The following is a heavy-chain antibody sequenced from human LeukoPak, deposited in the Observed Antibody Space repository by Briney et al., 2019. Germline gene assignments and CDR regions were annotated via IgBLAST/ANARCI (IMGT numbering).Heavy chain of an antibody. D-gene: IGHD3-16*02. CDR1: GGSISSSSYY. V-gene: IGHV4-39*01. Sequence: SSETLSLTCTVSGGSISSSSYYWGWIRQPPGKGLEWIGSIYYSGSTYYNPSLKSRVTISVDTSKNQFSLKLSSVTAADTAVYYCARQLAHYDYVWGSYRPNWFDPRGQGTLVTVSS. J-gene: IGHJ5*02. CDR3: ARQLAHYDYVWGSYRPNWFDP. CDR2: IYYSGST.